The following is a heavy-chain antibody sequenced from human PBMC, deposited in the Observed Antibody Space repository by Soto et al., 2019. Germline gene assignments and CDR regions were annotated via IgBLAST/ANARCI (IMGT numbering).Heavy chain of an antibody. CDR3: ARGLSEYYYDSSGYYFFDY. CDR2: IYPGDSDT. J-gene: IGHJ4*02. CDR1: GYRFTSYW. Sequence: GESLKISCKGSGYRFTSYWIGWVRPLPGKGLEWMGIIYPGDSDTRYSPSFQGQVTISADKSISTAYLQWSSLKASDTAMYYCARGLSEYYYDSSGYYFFDYWGQGTLVTVSS. V-gene: IGHV5-51*01. D-gene: IGHD3-22*01.